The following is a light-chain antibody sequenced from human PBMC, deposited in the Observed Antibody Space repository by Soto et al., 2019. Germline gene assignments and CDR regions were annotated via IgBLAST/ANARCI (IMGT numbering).Light chain of an antibody. CDR2: QDS. Sequence: SYELTQPPSVSVSPGQTASITCSGDKLGDKYACWYQQKPGQSPVLVIYQDSKRPSGIPERFSGSNSGNTATLTISGTQAMDEADYYCQAWDSSTAVFGVGTMLTVL. V-gene: IGLV3-1*01. CDR1: KLGDKY. CDR3: QAWDSSTAV. J-gene: IGLJ2*01.